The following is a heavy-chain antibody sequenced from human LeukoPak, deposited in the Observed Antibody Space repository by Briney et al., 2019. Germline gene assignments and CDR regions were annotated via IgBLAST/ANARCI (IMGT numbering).Heavy chain of an antibody. Sequence: GGSLRLSSAASGLSFGFYAMSWVRQAPGKGLEWVSSISGGGAGTYYADSVRGRFTISRDNSKNTLYLQMDSLRAEDTALYYCAKDFVRYNIQFDYWGQGALVTVSS. D-gene: IGHD1-14*01. J-gene: IGHJ4*02. CDR2: ISGGGAGT. CDR1: GLSFGFYA. V-gene: IGHV3-23*01. CDR3: AKDFVRYNIQFDY.